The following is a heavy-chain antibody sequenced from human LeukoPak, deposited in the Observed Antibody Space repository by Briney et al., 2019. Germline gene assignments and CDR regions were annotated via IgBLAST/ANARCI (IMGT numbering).Heavy chain of an antibody. J-gene: IGHJ4*02. CDR3: ARVHPNYYDSSGYPDY. Sequence: SETLSLTCTVSGGSISSYYWSWIRQPPGKGMEWIGYIYYSGSTNYNPSLKSRVTISVDTSKTQFSLKLSSVTAADTAVYYCARVHPNYYDSSGYPDYWGQGTLVTVSS. V-gene: IGHV4-59*01. D-gene: IGHD3-22*01. CDR2: IYYSGST. CDR1: GGSISSYY.